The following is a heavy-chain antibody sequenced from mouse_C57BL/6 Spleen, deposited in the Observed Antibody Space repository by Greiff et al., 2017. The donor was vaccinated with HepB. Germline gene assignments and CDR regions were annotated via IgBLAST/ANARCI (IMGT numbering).Heavy chain of an antibody. J-gene: IGHJ3*01. CDR2: IYPGDGDT. D-gene: IGHD2-4*01. CDR1: GYAFSSSW. V-gene: IGHV1-82*01. Sequence: QVQLQQSGPELVKPGASVKISCKASGYAFSSSWMNWVEQRPGKGLEWIGRIYPGDGDTNYNGKFKGKATLTADKSSSTAYMQHSSLTSEDSAVYFCARGGDYDEGLAYWGQGTLVTVSA. CDR3: ARGGDYDEGLAY.